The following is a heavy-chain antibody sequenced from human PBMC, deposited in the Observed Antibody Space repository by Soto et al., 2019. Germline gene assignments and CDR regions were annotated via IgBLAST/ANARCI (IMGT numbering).Heavy chain of an antibody. V-gene: IGHV4-39*01. CDR1: GGSISSSSYY. D-gene: IGHD5-18*01. Sequence: SETLSLTCTVSGGSISSSSYYWGWIRQPPGKGLEWIGSIYYSGSTYYNPSLKSRVTISVDTSKNQFSLKLSSVTAADTAVYYCTRLRGYSYGSIDSWGQGTLVTVSS. J-gene: IGHJ4*02. CDR2: IYYSGST. CDR3: TRLRGYSYGSIDS.